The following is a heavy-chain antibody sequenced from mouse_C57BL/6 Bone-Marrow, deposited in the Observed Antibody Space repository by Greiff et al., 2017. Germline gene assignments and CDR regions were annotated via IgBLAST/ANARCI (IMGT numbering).Heavy chain of an antibody. D-gene: IGHD1-1*01. Sequence: EVKLQESGPELVKPGASVKMSCKASGYTFTDYNMHWVKQSHGKSLEWIGYINPNNGGTSYNQKFKGKATLTVNKSSSTAYMELRSLTSEDSAVYYCARGGYYYGSSYVGVFDVWGTGTTVTVSS. V-gene: IGHV1-22*01. CDR1: GYTFTDYN. CDR2: INPNNGGT. CDR3: ARGGYYYGSSYVGVFDV. J-gene: IGHJ1*03.